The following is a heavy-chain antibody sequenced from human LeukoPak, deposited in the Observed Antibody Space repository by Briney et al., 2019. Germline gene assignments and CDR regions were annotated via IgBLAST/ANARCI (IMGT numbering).Heavy chain of an antibody. CDR1: GGSISSGDYS. Sequence: SETLSLTCAVSGGSISSGDYSWSWIRQPPGKGLEWIGYIYHSGSTYYNPSLKSRVTISVDRSKNQFSLKLSSVTAADTAVYYCARGTSGYDWDDAFDIWGQGTMVTVSS. V-gene: IGHV4-30-2*01. CDR3: ARGTSGYDWDDAFDI. CDR2: IYHSGST. J-gene: IGHJ3*02. D-gene: IGHD5-12*01.